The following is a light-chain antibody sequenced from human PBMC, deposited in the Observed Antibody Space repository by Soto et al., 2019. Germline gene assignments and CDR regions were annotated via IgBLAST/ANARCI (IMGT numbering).Light chain of an antibody. CDR1: SSDVGSYNL. J-gene: IGLJ1*01. V-gene: IGLV2-23*03. CDR3: CSYAGSSTFLYV. Sequence: SSLPQPSSVSVSPGQSITISCTGTSSDVGSYNLVSWYQQHPGKAPKLMIYEGSKRPSGVSNRFSGSKSGNTASLTISGLQAEDEADYYCCSYAGSSTFLYVFGTGTKVTVL. CDR2: EGS.